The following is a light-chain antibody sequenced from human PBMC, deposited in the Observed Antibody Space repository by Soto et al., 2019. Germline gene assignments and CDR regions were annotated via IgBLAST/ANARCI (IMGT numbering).Light chain of an antibody. CDR2: GAS. CDR1: QSVSSN. CDR3: QHHSHRST. Sequence: EIVMTQSPATLSVSPGERATLSCRASQSVSSNLAWYQHKPGQAPRLLIYGASTRATGIPGRFSGSGSGTEVTLTISSLHSEDSASYYCQHHSHRSTFGQGTKLEIK. V-gene: IGKV3D-15*01. J-gene: IGKJ2*01.